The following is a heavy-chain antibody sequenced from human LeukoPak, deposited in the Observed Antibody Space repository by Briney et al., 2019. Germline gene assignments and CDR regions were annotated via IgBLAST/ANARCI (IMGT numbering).Heavy chain of an antibody. CDR1: GYTFTSYG. D-gene: IGHD6-19*01. CDR3: ARVEQWPRGHTPDFDY. Sequence: AXXKVSCKASGYTFTSYGISWVRQAPGQGLEWMGWISAYNGNTNYAQKLQGRVTMTTDTSTSTAYMELRSLRSDDTAVYYCARVEQWPRGHTPDFDYWGQGTLVTVSS. CDR2: ISAYNGNT. V-gene: IGHV1-18*01. J-gene: IGHJ4*02.